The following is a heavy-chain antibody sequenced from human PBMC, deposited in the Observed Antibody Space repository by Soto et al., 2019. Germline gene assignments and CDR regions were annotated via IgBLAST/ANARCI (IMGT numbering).Heavy chain of an antibody. Sequence: GGSLRLSCAASGFTFSSYGMHWVRQAPGKGLQWVAVISYDGNNKYYADSVKGRFTISRDNSKNTLYLQMNSLRAEDTAVYYCAKSVYNWNDGLFDYWGQGTLVTVSS. CDR3: AKSVYNWNDGLFDY. CDR1: GFTFSSYG. CDR2: ISYDGNNK. V-gene: IGHV3-30*18. J-gene: IGHJ4*02. D-gene: IGHD1-1*01.